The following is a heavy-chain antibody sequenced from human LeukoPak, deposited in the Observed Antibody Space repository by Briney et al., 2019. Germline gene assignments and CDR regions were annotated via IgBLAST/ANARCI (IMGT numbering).Heavy chain of an antibody. CDR2: FDPEDGET. D-gene: IGHD3-22*01. J-gene: IGHJ4*02. Sequence: ASVKVSCKVSGYTLTELSMHWVRQAPGKGLEWMGGFDPEDGETIYAQKLQGRVTMTTDTSTSTAYMELRSLRSDDTAVYYCARGLSSVFAYYYDSSGYYPFDYWGQGTLVTVSS. CDR1: GYTLTELS. CDR3: ARGLSSVFAYYYDSSGYYPFDY. V-gene: IGHV1-24*01.